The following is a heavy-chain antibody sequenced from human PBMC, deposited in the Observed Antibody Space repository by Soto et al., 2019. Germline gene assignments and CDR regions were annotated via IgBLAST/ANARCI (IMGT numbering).Heavy chain of an antibody. J-gene: IGHJ4*02. CDR2: ISYDGSNK. V-gene: IGHV3-30-3*01. CDR1: GFTFSSYA. CDR3: ARDRVAVAGIEDY. Sequence: GGSLRLSCAASGFTFSSYAMHWVRQAPGKGLEWVAVISYDGSNKYYADSVKGRFTISRDNSKNTLYLQMNSLRAEDTAVYYCARDRVAVAGIEDYWGQGTLVTSPQ. D-gene: IGHD6-19*01.